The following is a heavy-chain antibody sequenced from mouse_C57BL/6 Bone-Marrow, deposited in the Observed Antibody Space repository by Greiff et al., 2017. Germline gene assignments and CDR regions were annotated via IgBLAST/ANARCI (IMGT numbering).Heavy chain of an antibody. D-gene: IGHD1-1*01. CDR2: IDPSDSET. Sequence: VQLQQPGAELVRPGSSVKLSCKASGYTFTSYWMHWVKQRPIQVLEWIGNIDPSDSETHYNQKFKDKATLTVDKSSSTAYMQLSSLTSEDSAVYYCARSYGSSYIDYWGQGTTLTVSS. J-gene: IGHJ2*01. CDR1: GYTFTSYW. CDR3: ARSYGSSYIDY. V-gene: IGHV1-52*01.